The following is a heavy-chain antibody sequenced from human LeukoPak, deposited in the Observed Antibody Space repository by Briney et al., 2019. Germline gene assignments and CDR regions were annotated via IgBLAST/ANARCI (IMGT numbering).Heavy chain of an antibody. CDR3: ARVFGRSSSYLFDY. D-gene: IGHD3/OR15-3a*01. CDR2: IYHSGST. CDR1: GYSISSGYY. Sequence: SETLSLTCTVSGYSISSGYYWGWIRQPPGKGLEWIGSIYHSGSTYYNPSLKSRVTISVDTSKNQFSLKLSSVTAADTAVYYCARVFGRSSSYLFDYWGQGTLVTVSS. J-gene: IGHJ4*02. V-gene: IGHV4-38-2*02.